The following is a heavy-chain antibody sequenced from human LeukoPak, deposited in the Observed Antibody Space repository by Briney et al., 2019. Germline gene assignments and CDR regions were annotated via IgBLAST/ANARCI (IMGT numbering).Heavy chain of an antibody. Sequence: GGSLRLSCAASGLTFNRYWMHWVRQAPGKGLVWVSRINNDGSSTTYADSVRGRFTIARDNDKNTLYLQMNILRVEDTAVYYCARDFWMVGDTNAFDIWGQGTMVTVSS. J-gene: IGHJ3*02. CDR1: GLTFNRYW. CDR3: ARDFWMVGDTNAFDI. CDR2: INNDGSST. D-gene: IGHD3-3*01. V-gene: IGHV3-74*01.